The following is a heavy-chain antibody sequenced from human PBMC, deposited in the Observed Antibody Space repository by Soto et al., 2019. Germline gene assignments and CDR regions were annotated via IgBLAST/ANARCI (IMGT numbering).Heavy chain of an antibody. CDR2: ISGSGDNT. CDR1: GFPFRSYA. V-gene: IGHV3-23*01. J-gene: IGHJ3*02. Sequence: PGGSLRLSCAVSGFPFRSYAMSWVRQAPGKWLEWVSAISGSGDNTYLADSVKGRFTISRDNSKNTLYLQMNSLRAEDTAVYYCAKGGYYYDSSDSDALDIWGQGXMVTVSS. D-gene: IGHD3-22*01. CDR3: AKGGYYYDSSDSDALDI.